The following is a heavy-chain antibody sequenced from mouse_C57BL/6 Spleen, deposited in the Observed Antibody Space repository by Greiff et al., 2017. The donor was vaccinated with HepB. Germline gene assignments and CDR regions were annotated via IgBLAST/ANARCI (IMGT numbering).Heavy chain of an antibody. D-gene: IGHD4-1*01. CDR2: IDPSDSET. CDR1: GYTFTSYW. CDR3: ARRLLGAMDY. Sequence: VQLQQPGAELVRPGSSVKLSCKASGYTFTSYWMHWVKQRPIQGLEWIGNIDPSDSETHYNQKFKGKATLTVDTSSSTAYMQLSSLTSEDSAVYYCARRLLGAMDYWGQGTSVTVSS. J-gene: IGHJ4*01. V-gene: IGHV1-52*01.